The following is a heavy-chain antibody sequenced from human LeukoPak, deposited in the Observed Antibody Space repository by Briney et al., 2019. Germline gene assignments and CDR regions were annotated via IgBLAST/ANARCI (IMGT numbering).Heavy chain of an antibody. CDR2: ISSSGSTI. CDR3: ARDREHTHGRCFGP. Sequence: PGGSLRLSCAASGFTFSDYYMSWIRQAPGKGLEWVSYISSSGSTIYYADSVKGRFTISRDNAKNSLYLQMNSLRAEDTAVYYCARDREHTHGRCFGPWGQGTLVTVSS. J-gene: IGHJ5*02. CDR1: GFTFSDYY. D-gene: IGHD1/OR15-1a*01. V-gene: IGHV3-11*01.